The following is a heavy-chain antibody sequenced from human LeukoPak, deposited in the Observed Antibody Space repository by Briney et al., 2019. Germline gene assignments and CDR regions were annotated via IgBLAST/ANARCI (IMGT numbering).Heavy chain of an antibody. CDR2: ISGSGGST. Sequence: GGSLRLSCAASGFTFSSYAMSWVRQAPGKGLEWVSAISGSGGSTYYADSVKGRFTISRDNSKNTLYLQMNTLRAEDTGVYYCARGPTSLPRIFSDTSGYKKILDQSAPDIWGQGTMVTVSS. CDR1: GFTFSSYA. J-gene: IGHJ3*02. V-gene: IGHV3-23*01. CDR3: ARGPTSLPRIFSDTSGYKKILDQSAPDI. D-gene: IGHD3-22*01.